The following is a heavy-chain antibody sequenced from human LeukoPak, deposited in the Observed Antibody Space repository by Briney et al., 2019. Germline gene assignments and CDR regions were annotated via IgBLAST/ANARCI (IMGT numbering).Heavy chain of an antibody. CDR1: GFTFSSYA. V-gene: IGHV3-23*01. CDR2: ISGSGGST. J-gene: IGHJ4*02. Sequence: PGGSLRLSCAASGFTFSSYAMNWVRQTPGKGLEWVPSISGSGGSTYYADSVKGRFTISRDNAKNSLYLQMNSLRAEDTAVYYCAREGVATPFDYWGQGTLVTVSS. CDR3: AREGVATPFDY.